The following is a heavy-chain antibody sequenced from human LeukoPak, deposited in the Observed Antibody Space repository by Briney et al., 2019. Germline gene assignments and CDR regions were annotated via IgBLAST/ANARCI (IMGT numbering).Heavy chain of an antibody. V-gene: IGHV3-20*01. CDR1: GFTFDDYG. Sequence: EGSLRLSCAASGFTFDDYGMSWVRQAPGKGLEWVSGINWNGGSTGYADSVKGRFTISRDNAKNSLYLQMNSLRAEDTALYHCARTPLGSGSYDYWGQGTLVTVSS. CDR3: ARTPLGSGSYDY. CDR2: INWNGGST. D-gene: IGHD3-10*01. J-gene: IGHJ4*02.